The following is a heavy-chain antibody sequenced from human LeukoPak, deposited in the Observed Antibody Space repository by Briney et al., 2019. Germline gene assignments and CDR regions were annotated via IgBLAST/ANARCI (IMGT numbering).Heavy chain of an antibody. CDR1: GFTFSSYS. J-gene: IGHJ4*02. CDR2: ISSSSSYI. CDR3: ARDRYPSAREFDY. D-gene: IGHD1-1*01. Sequence: GGSLRLSCAASGFTFSSYSMSWVRQAPGKGLEWVSSISSSSSYIYYADSVKGRFTISRDNAKNTLYLQLNSLRGEDTAVYYCARDRYPSAREFDYWGQGTLVTVSS. V-gene: IGHV3-21*01.